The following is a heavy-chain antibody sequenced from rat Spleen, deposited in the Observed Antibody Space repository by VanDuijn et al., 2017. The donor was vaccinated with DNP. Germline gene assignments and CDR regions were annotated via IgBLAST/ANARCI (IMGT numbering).Heavy chain of an antibody. J-gene: IGHJ2*01. Sequence: EVQLVESGGGLVQPGRSLKLSCAASGFTFSDYYLAWVRQAPTRCLEWVASISGGGGNTYYQDSVKGRFTISRDNAKSTRYLQMDSLRSDDTATYYCAGRPPPTRGPFDYWGQGIMVTVSS. CDR2: ISGGGGNT. CDR1: GFTFSDYY. V-gene: IGHV5-25*01. CDR3: AGRPPPTRGPFDY. D-gene: IGHD1-4*01.